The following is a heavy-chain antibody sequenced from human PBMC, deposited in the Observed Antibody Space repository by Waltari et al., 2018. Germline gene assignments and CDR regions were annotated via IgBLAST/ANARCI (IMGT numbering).Heavy chain of an antibody. Sequence: QVHLQESGPGLVKPSGTVSLTCAVSGASISTSTWWTWVRQTPGKGLEWIGEIYHSGSTIYNPSLKGRVTMSVDKSKNQFSLKLSSVTAADTAVYYCARGTESYSDLGFDPWGQGTLVTVSS. CDR2: IYHSGST. CDR1: GASISTSTW. D-gene: IGHD1-26*01. J-gene: IGHJ5*02. CDR3: ARGTESYSDLGFDP. V-gene: IGHV4-4*02.